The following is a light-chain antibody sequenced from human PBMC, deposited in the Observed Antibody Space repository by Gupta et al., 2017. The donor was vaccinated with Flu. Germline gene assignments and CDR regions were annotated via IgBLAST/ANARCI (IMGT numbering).Light chain of an antibody. V-gene: IGLV3-25*03. CDR1: ALADEF. CDR2: KDS. CDR3: QSTDSSGSFPLV. Sequence: QTARITCSGDALADEFVYWYLHRPCQSPVLLIYKDSERPSGIPERVSGSLSGTTVTLTISRVQAEDEGDYYCQSTDSSGSFPLVFGGGTRLSV. J-gene: IGLJ3*02.